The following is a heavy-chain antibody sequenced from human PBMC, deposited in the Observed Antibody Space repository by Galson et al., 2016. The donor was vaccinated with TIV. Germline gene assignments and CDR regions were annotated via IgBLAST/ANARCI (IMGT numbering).Heavy chain of an antibody. J-gene: IGHJ4*02. Sequence: SLRLSCAASGFNIGSNWMHWVRQAPGKGLVWVSRINSEGSRINYADSLKGRFTISRDNAKNTLYLQINSLSAVDTAVYYCASGTYFYDSSGYYPLGFWGQGTLVTVSS. CDR2: INSEGSRI. V-gene: IGHV3-74*01. D-gene: IGHD3-22*01. CDR3: ASGTYFYDSSGYYPLGF. CDR1: GFNIGSNW.